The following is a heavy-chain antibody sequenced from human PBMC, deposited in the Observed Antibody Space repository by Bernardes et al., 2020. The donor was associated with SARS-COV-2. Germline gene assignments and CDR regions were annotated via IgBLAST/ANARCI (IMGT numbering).Heavy chain of an antibody. V-gene: IGHV3-74*01. CDR2: INSDGSNT. CDR1: GFTLSRYW. Sequence: GYLSPSRAAAGFTLSRYWMHWVRPAPGKGLMWVARINSDGSNTRYADSVMGRFTISRDNAKNTLFLQMNSLRVEDTATYYCEVNYYYGMDVWGQGTTVTVSS. J-gene: IGHJ6*02. CDR3: EVNYYYGMDV. D-gene: IGHD3-10*01.